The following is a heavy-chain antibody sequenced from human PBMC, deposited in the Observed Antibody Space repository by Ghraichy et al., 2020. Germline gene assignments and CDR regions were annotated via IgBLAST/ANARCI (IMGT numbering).Heavy chain of an antibody. CDR3: TRDRAFKCFDY. CDR1: GFNFTSSW. D-gene: IGHD3-10*01. J-gene: IGHJ4*02. Sequence: GGSLTLSCAASGFNFTSSWMNWVRQAPGKELEWVAGIKPDGSENYHVDSVTGRFTISRDNARNSLYLQMNSLRAEDTAFYYCTRDRAFKCFDYWGQGTLVTVSS. V-gene: IGHV3-7*03. CDR2: IKPDGSEN.